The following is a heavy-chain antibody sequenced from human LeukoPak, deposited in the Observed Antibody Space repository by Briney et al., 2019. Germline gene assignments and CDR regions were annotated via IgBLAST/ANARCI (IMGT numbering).Heavy chain of an antibody. D-gene: IGHD1-26*01. CDR2: INAGSGNT. CDR3: AREVVVGATAPGY. CDR1: GYTFTSYA. V-gene: IGHV1-3*03. Sequence: ASVKVSCKASGYTFTSYAMHWVRQAPGQRLEWMGWINAGSGNTKYSQEFQGRVTITRDTSASTAYMELSSLRSEDMAVYYCAREVVVGATAPGYWGQGTLVTVSS. J-gene: IGHJ4*02.